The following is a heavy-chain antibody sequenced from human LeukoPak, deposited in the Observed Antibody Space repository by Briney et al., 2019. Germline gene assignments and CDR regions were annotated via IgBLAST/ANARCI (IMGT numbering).Heavy chain of an antibody. D-gene: IGHD6-19*01. V-gene: IGHV1-18*01. Sequence: ASVKVSCKASGYTFTSYGISWVRQAPGQGLEWMGWISAYNGNTNYAQKLQGRVTMTTDTSTSTAYMELRSLRSDDTAVYYCASVNPYSSGWYDLDYWGQGTLVTVSS. CDR3: ASVNPYSSGWYDLDY. J-gene: IGHJ4*02. CDR1: GYTFTSYG. CDR2: ISAYNGNT.